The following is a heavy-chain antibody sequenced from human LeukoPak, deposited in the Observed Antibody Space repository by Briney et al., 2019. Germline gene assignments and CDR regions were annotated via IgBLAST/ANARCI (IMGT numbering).Heavy chain of an antibody. CDR2: MNPNSGNT. D-gene: IGHD6-13*01. Sequence: ASVKVSCKASGYTFTSYDINWVRQATGQGLEWMGWMNPNSGNTGYAQKFQGRVTMTRNTSISTAYMELSSLRSDDTAVYYCAVDASTAAAAPFDYWGQGTLVTVSS. J-gene: IGHJ4*02. CDR3: AVDASTAAAAPFDY. CDR1: GYTFTSYD. V-gene: IGHV1-8*01.